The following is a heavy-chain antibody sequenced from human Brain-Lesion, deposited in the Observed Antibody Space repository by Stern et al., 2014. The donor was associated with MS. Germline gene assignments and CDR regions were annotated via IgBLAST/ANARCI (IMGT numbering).Heavy chain of an antibody. V-gene: IGHV4-61*02. CDR1: GGSISSGGYY. J-gene: IGHJ6*02. CDR3: ARGRVVPGFQYYATDV. Sequence: VQLVESGPGLVKPSQTLSLSCTVSGGSISSGGYYWSWIRQPAGKGLEWIGRIFNSGSTAYTPPLKSRVPISIDTSKTQFPLSLNSMTAADTAVYYCARGRVVPGFQYYATDVWGQGTTVIVSS. D-gene: IGHD2-2*01. CDR2: IFNSGST.